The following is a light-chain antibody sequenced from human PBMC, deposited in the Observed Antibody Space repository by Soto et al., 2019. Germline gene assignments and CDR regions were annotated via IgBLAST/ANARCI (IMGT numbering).Light chain of an antibody. CDR1: QSVNNY. CDR3: QQRRNWPWLT. Sequence: EIVLTQSPATLSLSPGERATLSCRASQSVNNYLAWYQQKPGQAPRLLIYDVSHRATGIPARFSGSGSGTDFTLTISSLEPGDSAIYFCQQRRNWPWLTFGGGTRVEIK. J-gene: IGKJ4*01. CDR2: DVS. V-gene: IGKV3-11*01.